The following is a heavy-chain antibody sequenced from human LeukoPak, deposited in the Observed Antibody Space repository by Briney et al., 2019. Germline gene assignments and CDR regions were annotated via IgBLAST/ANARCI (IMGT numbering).Heavy chain of an antibody. Sequence: PGGSLRLSCAASGFTFSSYSMNWVRQAPGKGLEWVSYISSSGSTIYYAGSVKGRFTISRDNAKNSLYLQMNSLRAEDTAVYYCARISSTDAFDIWGQGTMVTVSS. D-gene: IGHD2-2*01. CDR3: ARISSTDAFDI. V-gene: IGHV3-48*04. CDR1: GFTFSSYS. J-gene: IGHJ3*02. CDR2: ISSSGSTI.